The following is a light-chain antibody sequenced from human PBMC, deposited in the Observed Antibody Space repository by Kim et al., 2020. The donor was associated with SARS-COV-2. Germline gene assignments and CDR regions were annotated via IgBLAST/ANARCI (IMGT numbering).Light chain of an antibody. V-gene: IGKV3-15*01. CDR2: AKS. CDR3: QQYNNWPYT. J-gene: IGKJ2*01. CDR1: QTVYSN. Sequence: EIVMTQSPATLSVSPGERVTLSCRASQTVYSNLAWYQHKPGQAPSLLMYAKSTRATGFPARFSGSGSGTEFTLTINSLQFEDFVVYYCQQYNNWPYTFGQGTKVDIK.